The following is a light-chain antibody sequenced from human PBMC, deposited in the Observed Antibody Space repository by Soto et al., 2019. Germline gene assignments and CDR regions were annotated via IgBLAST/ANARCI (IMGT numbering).Light chain of an antibody. CDR3: SSFTSAYTFV. V-gene: IGLV2-14*01. Sequence: QAVQTHPASVSGSPGQSIAISFTGTSSDVGGYEFVSWYQQHPGKAPKLLISKVSNRPSGVSDRFSGSKSGNPASLTISGGQAEEAADYYCSSFTSAYTFVFGSGTKVTVL. CDR2: KVS. J-gene: IGLJ1*01. CDR1: SSDVGGYEF.